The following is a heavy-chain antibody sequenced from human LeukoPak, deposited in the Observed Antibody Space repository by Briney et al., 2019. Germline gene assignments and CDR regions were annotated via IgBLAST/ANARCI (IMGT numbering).Heavy chain of an antibody. CDR1: GFTFSTYG. D-gene: IGHD4-17*01. J-gene: IGHJ6*03. Sequence: GGSLRLSCAASGFTFSTYGIHWVRQAPGKGLEWVAFILYDGPNKWYADSVKGRFTISRDNSKNMLYLQMNSLRAEDTAVYHCAKDRDYGDYPSAYYYYMDVWGKGTTVTVSS. CDR3: AKDRDYGDYPSAYYYYMDV. CDR2: ILYDGPNK. V-gene: IGHV3-30*02.